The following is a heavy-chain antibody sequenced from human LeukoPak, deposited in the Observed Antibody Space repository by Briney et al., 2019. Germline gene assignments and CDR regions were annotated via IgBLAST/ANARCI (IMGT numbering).Heavy chain of an antibody. Sequence: SETLSLTCTVSGGSVSSGSYYWSWIRQPPGKGLEWIGEMYLSGTTHSNPSVKSRVTISIDKSKNQFFLNLSSVTAADTAVYYCAGLVGRYSSGLYYYYFDYWGQGTLVTVSS. D-gene: IGHD3-22*01. CDR2: MYLSGTT. CDR3: AGLVGRYSSGLYYYYFDY. J-gene: IGHJ4*02. CDR1: GGSVSSGSYY. V-gene: IGHV4-61*01.